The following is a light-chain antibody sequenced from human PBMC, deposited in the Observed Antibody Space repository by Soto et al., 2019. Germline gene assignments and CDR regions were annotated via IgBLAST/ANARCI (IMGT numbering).Light chain of an antibody. CDR2: DAS. CDR1: QSVSGW. CDR3: QQYKDWPTT. V-gene: IGKV1-5*01. J-gene: IGKJ1*01. Sequence: DIQMTQSPSTLSASLGDRVTLTCRASQSVSGWLAWYQQKPGEAPKLLIYDASTLHSGVSSRFSGSGSGTEFTLTITSLQSEDFGVYFCQQYKDWPTTCGQGTKVDIK.